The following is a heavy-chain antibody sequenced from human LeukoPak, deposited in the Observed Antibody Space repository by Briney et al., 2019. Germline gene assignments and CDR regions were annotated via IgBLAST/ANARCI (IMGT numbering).Heavy chain of an antibody. D-gene: IGHD1-26*01. J-gene: IGHJ5*02. CDR1: GFTVSSNY. V-gene: IGHV3-66*01. CDR2: IYSGGST. CDR3: ARDLNNGSYHWFDP. Sequence: GGSLRLSCAVSGFTVSSNYMSWVRQAPGTGLEWVSVIYSGGSTDYADSVKGRFTISRDNSMNTLYLQMNSLRAEDTAIYYCARDLNNGSYHWFDPWGQGTLVTVSS.